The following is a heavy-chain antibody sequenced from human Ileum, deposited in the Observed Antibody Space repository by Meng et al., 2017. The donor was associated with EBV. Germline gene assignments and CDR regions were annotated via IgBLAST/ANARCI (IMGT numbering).Heavy chain of an antibody. V-gene: IGHV4-34*01. J-gene: IGHJ4*02. Sequence: QVQLQQWGAGLLNPSETLSLTCAVDGGSLSGYYWTWIRQPPGKGLEWIGEINHSGSTNYNPSLKSRVTISVDKNQFSLKLSSVTAADTAVYYCARGFYTYGSSCFDYWGQGTLVTVSS. D-gene: IGHD6-13*01. CDR2: INHSGST. CDR3: ARGFYTYGSSCFDY. CDR1: GGSLSGYY.